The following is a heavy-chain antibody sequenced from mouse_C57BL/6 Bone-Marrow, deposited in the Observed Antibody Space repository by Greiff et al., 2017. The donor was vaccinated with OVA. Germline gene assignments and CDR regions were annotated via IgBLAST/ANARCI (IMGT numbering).Heavy chain of an antibody. CDR2: IYPRSGNT. CDR1: GYTFTSYG. CDR3: AALSWFAY. J-gene: IGHJ3*01. Sequence: VKLVESGAELARPGASVKLSCKASGYTFTSYGISWVKQRTGQGLEWIGEIYPRSGNTYYNEKFKGKATLTADKSSSTAYMELRSLTSEDSAVYFCAALSWFAYWGQGTLVTVSA. V-gene: IGHV1-81*01.